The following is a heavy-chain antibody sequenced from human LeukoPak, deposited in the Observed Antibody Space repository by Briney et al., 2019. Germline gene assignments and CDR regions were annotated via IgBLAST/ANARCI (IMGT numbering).Heavy chain of an antibody. V-gene: IGHV1-46*01. D-gene: IGHD3-22*01. Sequence: GASVKVSCKASGYTFTSYYMHWVRQAPGQGLEWMGIINPSGGSTSYAQKFQGRVTMTRDTSTSTVYMELSSLRSEDTAVYYCARDLRAHYYGSSGYLSYWGQGTLVTVSS. CDR3: ARDLRAHYYGSSGYLSY. J-gene: IGHJ4*02. CDR2: INPSGGST. CDR1: GYTFTSYY.